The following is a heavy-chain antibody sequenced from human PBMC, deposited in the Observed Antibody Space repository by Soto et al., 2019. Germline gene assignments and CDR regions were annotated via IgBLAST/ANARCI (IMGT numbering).Heavy chain of an antibody. V-gene: IGHV4-59*12. CDR1: GGSISSYY. Sequence: SETLSLTCTVSGGSISSYYWSWIRQPPGKGLEWIGYIYYSGSTNYNPSLKSRVTISVDTSKNQFSLKLSSVTAADTAVYYCARTLVRGVIIDSWGQGTLVTVSS. D-gene: IGHD3-10*01. CDR2: IYYSGST. CDR3: ARTLVRGVIIDS. J-gene: IGHJ4*02.